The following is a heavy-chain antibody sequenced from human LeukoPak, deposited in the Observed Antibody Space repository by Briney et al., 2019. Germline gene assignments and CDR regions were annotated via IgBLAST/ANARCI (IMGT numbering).Heavy chain of an antibody. CDR1: GSTFTGYY. J-gene: IGHJ4*02. CDR2: INPNSGGT. V-gene: IGHV1-2*02. D-gene: IGHD1-26*01. Sequence: ASVKLSFNASGSTFTGYYMHWMRQAPGQGLEWMGWINPNSGGTNYAQKVQGRVTITMDTSISTASMELRRLRSDDTAMYYCARAISIVGATTQSYWGQGTLVTVSS. CDR3: ARAISIVGATTQSY.